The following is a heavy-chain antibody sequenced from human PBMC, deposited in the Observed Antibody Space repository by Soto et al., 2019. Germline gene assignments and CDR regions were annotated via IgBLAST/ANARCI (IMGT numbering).Heavy chain of an antibody. CDR3: ARSIGAVAGPDY. V-gene: IGHV4-39*07. CDR2: IFYSGST. CDR1: SGSISSTIYS. D-gene: IGHD6-19*01. J-gene: IGHJ4*02. Sequence: SETLSLTCTVSSGSISSTIYSWDWIRQPPGKGLEWIGSIFYSGSTYYNPSLKSRVTISVDTSKNQFSLKLNSVTAADTAVYYCARSIGAVAGPDYWGQGTLVTVS.